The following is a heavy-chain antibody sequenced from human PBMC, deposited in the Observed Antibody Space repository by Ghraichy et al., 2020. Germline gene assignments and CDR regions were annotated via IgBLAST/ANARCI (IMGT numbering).Heavy chain of an antibody. D-gene: IGHD5-18*01. J-gene: IGHJ6*03. CDR1: GGSFSGYY. CDR2: INHSGST. Sequence: SETLSLTCAVYGGSFSGYYWSWIRQPPGKGLDWIGEINHSGSTNYNPSLKSRVTISVDTSKNQFSLKLSSVTAADTALYYCARTRRTWIPINYYYMDVWGKGTTVTVSS. CDR3: ARTRRTWIPINYYYMDV. V-gene: IGHV4-34*01.